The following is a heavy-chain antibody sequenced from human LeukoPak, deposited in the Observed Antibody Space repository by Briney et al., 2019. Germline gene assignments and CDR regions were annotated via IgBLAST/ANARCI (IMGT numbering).Heavy chain of an antibody. V-gene: IGHV3-30*01. Sequence: GGSLRLSWAASGFIFSNYAMHWVRQAPGKGLEWVALISSGGSKTYHADSVKGRFSISRDNSKNTLYLQLNSLRAEDTSVYYCARDSTYWYDSGSSGPHYFDYWGQGTLVTVSS. J-gene: IGHJ4*02. CDR3: ARDSTYWYDSGSSGPHYFDY. CDR2: ISSGGSKT. D-gene: IGHD3-10*01. CDR1: GFIFSNYA.